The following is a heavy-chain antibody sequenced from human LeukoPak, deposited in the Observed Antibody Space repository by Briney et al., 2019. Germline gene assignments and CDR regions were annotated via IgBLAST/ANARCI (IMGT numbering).Heavy chain of an antibody. Sequence: GESLMISCKGSGYSFTSYWIGWVRQMPGKGLEWMGIIYPGDSDTRYSPSFQGQVTISADKSISTAYLQWSSLKASDTAMYYCAGPNDPYSSSWYGDAFDIWGQGTMVTVSS. CDR1: GYSFTSYW. V-gene: IGHV5-51*01. CDR2: IYPGDSDT. D-gene: IGHD6-13*01. J-gene: IGHJ3*02. CDR3: AGPNDPYSSSWYGDAFDI.